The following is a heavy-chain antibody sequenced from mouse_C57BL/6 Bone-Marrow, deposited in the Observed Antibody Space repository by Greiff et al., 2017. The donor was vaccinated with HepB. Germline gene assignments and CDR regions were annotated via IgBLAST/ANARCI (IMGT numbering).Heavy chain of an antibody. CDR1: GYTFTSYW. J-gene: IGHJ3*01. Sequence: QVQLQQPGAELVMPGASVKLSCKASGYTFTSYWMHWVKQRPGQGLAWIGEIDPSDSYTNYNQKFKGKSTLTVDKSSSTAYMQLSSLTSEDSAVYYCAREGLYWAPTAWFAYWGQGTLVTVSA. V-gene: IGHV1-69*01. CDR3: AREGLYWAPTAWFAY. D-gene: IGHD6-5*01. CDR2: IDPSDSYT.